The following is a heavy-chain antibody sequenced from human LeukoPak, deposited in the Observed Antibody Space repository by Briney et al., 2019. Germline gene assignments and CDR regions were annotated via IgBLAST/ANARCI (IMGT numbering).Heavy chain of an antibody. CDR2: ISAYNGNT. D-gene: IGHD5-18*01. CDR1: GYTFTSYG. CDR3: ATGEYSYGYDTYFDY. V-gene: IGHV1-18*01. Sequence: ASVKVSCKASGYTFTSYGISWVRQAPGQGLEWMGWISAYNGNTNYAQKLQGRVTMTTDTSTSTAYMELRSLRSDDTAVYYCATGEYSYGYDTYFDYWGQGTLVTVSS. J-gene: IGHJ4*02.